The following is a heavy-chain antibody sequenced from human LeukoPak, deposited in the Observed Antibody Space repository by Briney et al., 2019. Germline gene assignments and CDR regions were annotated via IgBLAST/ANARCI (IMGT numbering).Heavy chain of an antibody. Sequence: SETLSLTCTVSGGSIRSYYWSWIRQPPGKGLEGIGSIHTSGRSNYNPSLKSRVTISGDTSNNQFSLSLRAVTAADTAVYFCARDSGRWSLKLFQFDYWGRGSLVTVSS. CDR3: ARDSGRWSLKLFQFDY. V-gene: IGHV4-4*08. D-gene: IGHD4-23*01. CDR1: GGSIRSYY. J-gene: IGHJ4*02. CDR2: IHTSGRS.